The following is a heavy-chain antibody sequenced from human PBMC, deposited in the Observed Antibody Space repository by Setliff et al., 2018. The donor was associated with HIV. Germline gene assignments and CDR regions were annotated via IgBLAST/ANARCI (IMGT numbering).Heavy chain of an antibody. CDR1: GGTFSSYA. V-gene: IGHV1-69*13. D-gene: IGHD6-19*01. CDR3: ARDVAGSIDY. CDR2: IIPILGTT. J-gene: IGHJ4*02. Sequence: SVKVSCKASGGTFSSYAISWVRQAPGQGLEWMGGIIPILGTTNYAQKFQGRVTITADESTSTAYMELRSLRYDDTAVYYCARDVAGSIDYWGQGTLVTVSS.